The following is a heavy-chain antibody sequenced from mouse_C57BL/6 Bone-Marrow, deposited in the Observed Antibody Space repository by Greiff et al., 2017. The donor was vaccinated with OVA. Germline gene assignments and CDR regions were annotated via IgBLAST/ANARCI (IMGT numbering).Heavy chain of an antibody. CDR2: IDPENGDT. Sequence: EVQLQQSGAELVRPGASVKLSCTASGFNIKDDYMHWVKQRPEQGLEWIGWIDPENGDTEYASKFQGKATITADTSSNTAYLQLSSLTSEDTAVYYCAGTNWGAMDDWGQGTSVTVSS. D-gene: IGHD4-1*01. J-gene: IGHJ4*01. CDR1: GFNIKDDY. CDR3: AGTNWGAMDD. V-gene: IGHV14-4*01.